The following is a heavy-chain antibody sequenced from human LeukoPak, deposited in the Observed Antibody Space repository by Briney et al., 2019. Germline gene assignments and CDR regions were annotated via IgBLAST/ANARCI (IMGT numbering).Heavy chain of an antibody. V-gene: IGHV3-23*01. CDR2: IGAGGTFT. D-gene: IGHD3-10*01. Sequence: GGSLRLSCTASGFTFSSYAMNWVRQAPGKGLEWVSGIGAGGTFTYYADSVKGRFTISRDNSRNMLYLQMNSLRAEDTAVYYCAKPYYYGSRSYMDYWGQGTLVTVSS. J-gene: IGHJ4*02. CDR3: AKPYYYGSRSYMDY. CDR1: GFTFSSYA.